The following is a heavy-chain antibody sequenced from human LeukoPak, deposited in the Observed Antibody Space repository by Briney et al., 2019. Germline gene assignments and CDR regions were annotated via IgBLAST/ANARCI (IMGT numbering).Heavy chain of an antibody. D-gene: IGHD2-8*02. CDR2: ISWNSGSI. Sequence: GRSLRLSCAASGFTFDDYAMHWVRQAPGKGLEWVSGISWNSGSIGYADSVKGRFTISRDNAKNSLYLQMNSLRAEDTALYYCVKGGGVYLYYYGMDVWGQGTTVTVSS. J-gene: IGHJ6*02. CDR1: GFTFDDYA. V-gene: IGHV3-9*01. CDR3: VKGGGVYLYYYGMDV.